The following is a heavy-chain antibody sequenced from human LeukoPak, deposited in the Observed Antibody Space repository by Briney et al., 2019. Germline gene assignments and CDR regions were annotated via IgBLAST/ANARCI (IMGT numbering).Heavy chain of an antibody. V-gene: IGHV3-23*01. CDR2: ITGSGDYT. J-gene: IGHJ5*02. CDR1: GFTFSSSA. Sequence: GGSLRLSCAASGFTFSSSAMGWVCQAPGKGLEWVSSITGSGDYTYYADSVKGRFTISRDNSKNTLYLQMNSLRAEGTAVYYCANKPAGFDPWGQGTLVTVSS. CDR3: ANKPAGFDP. D-gene: IGHD1-14*01.